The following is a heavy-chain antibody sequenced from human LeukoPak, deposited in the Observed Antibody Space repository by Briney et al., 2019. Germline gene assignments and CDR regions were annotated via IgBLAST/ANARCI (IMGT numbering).Heavy chain of an antibody. D-gene: IGHD3-10*01. CDR1: GFTFSSYG. V-gene: IGHV3-33*01. Sequence: GGSLRLSCAASGFTFSSYGMHWVRQAPGKGLEWVAVIWYDGSNKYYVDSVKGRFTISRDNSKNTLYLQMNSLRAEDTAVYYCARPSQYYGSGSYPFDYWGQGTLVTVSS. J-gene: IGHJ4*02. CDR3: ARPSQYYGSGSYPFDY. CDR2: IWYDGSNK.